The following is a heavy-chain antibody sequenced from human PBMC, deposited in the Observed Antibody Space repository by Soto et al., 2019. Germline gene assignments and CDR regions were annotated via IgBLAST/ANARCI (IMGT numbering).Heavy chain of an antibody. V-gene: IGHV4-34*01. D-gene: IGHD6-19*01. CDR2: INHSGST. CDR1: GGSFSGYY. CDR3: ATSSGWSTGLNWFDP. Sequence: PSETLSLTCAVYGGSFSGYYWSWIRQPPGKGLEWIGEINHSGSTNYNPSLKSRVTISVDTSKNQFSLKLSSVTAADTAVYYCATSSGWSTGLNWFDPWGQGTLVTVSS. J-gene: IGHJ5*02.